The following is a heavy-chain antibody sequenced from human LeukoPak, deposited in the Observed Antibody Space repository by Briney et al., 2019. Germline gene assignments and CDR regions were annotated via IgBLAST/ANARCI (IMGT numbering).Heavy chain of an antibody. Sequence: ASVKVSCKASGYTFTSYAMNWVRQAPGQGLEWMGWISAYNGNTNYAQKLQGRVTMTTDTSTSTAYMELRSLRSDDTAVYYCARDTRRGGPDAFDIWGQGTMVTVSS. J-gene: IGHJ3*02. D-gene: IGHD2-2*01. CDR3: ARDTRRGGPDAFDI. CDR1: GYTFTSYA. CDR2: ISAYNGNT. V-gene: IGHV1-18*01.